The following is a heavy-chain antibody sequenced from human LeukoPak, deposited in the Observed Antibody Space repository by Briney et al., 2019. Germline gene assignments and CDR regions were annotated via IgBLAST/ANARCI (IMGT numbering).Heavy chain of an antibody. CDR1: GYTFRQYS. CDR3: ARDYILPLETDNGDGFAI. J-gene: IGHJ3*02. CDR2: VSPSHTTR. D-gene: IGHD3-3*02. V-gene: IGHV1-18*01. Sequence: ASVKVSCKASGYTFRQYSISWVRQAPGKGFEWMGWVSPSHTTRVYAQEFQGRVTMTADTNTNTVSMELRSLRFDDTAVYFCARDYILPLETDNGDGFAIWGHGTVVTVSS.